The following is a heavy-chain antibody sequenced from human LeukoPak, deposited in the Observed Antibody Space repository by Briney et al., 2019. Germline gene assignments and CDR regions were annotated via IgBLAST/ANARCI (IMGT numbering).Heavy chain of an antibody. Sequence: SETLPLTCTVSGGSISSYYWSWIRQPPGKGLEWIGYIYYSGSTNYNPSLKSRVTISVDTSKNQFSLKLSSVTAADTAVYYCAASIAVADPTKYYFDYWGQGTLVTVSS. D-gene: IGHD6-19*01. CDR2: IYYSGST. V-gene: IGHV4-59*01. J-gene: IGHJ4*02. CDR1: GGSISSYY. CDR3: AASIAVADPTKYYFDY.